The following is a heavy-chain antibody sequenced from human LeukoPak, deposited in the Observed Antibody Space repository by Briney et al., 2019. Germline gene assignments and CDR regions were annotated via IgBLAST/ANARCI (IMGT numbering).Heavy chain of an antibody. J-gene: IGHJ4*02. V-gene: IGHV1-2*02. D-gene: IGHD3-9*01. CDR1: GYTFTGYY. CDR2: INPNSGGT. Sequence: GASVKVSCKASGYTFTGYYMHWVRQAPGQGLEWMGWINPNSGGTNYAQKFQGRVTMTRDTSISTAYMELSRLRSDDTAVYYCARAPLRYYDWLLSDIVYWGQGTLVTVSS. CDR3: ARAPLRYYDWLLSDIVY.